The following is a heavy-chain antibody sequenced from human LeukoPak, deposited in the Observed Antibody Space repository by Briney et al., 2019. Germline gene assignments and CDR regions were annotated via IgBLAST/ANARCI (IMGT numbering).Heavy chain of an antibody. CDR2: INHSGST. CDR3: ARVSPITGTTDY. D-gene: IGHD1-7*01. CDR1: GGSFSRYY. J-gene: IGHJ4*02. V-gene: IGHV4-34*01. Sequence: SETLSLTCAVYGGSFSRYYWSWIRHPPGKGLEWIGEINHSGSTNYNPSLQSRVTISVDTSKNQFSLKLSSVTAADTAVYYCARVSPITGTTDYWGQGTLVTVSS.